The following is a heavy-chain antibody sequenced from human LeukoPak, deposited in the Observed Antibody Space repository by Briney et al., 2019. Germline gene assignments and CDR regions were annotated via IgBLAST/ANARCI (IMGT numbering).Heavy chain of an antibody. CDR1: GGSISNYY. Sequence: SETLSLTCTVSGGSISNYYWSWLRQPPRKGLEWIGYIYYSGSTNYNNYNPSLKSRVTMSVDTSKNQFSLKLNSVTAADTAVYSCARGERLGPDIWGQGTMVTVSS. CDR3: ARGERLGPDI. CDR2: IYYSGSTNYN. D-gene: IGHD3-16*01. J-gene: IGHJ3*02. V-gene: IGHV4-59*01.